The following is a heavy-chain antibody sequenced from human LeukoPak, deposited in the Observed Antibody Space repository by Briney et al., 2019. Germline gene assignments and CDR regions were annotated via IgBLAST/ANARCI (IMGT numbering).Heavy chain of an antibody. V-gene: IGHV4-61*01. Sequence: SQTLSLTCTVSGGSFSSGSYYWSWIRQPPGKGLEWIGYIHYSGTTRYSPSLKSRVTMSVDTTKNQLSLRLSSVTAADTAVYYCARHKNDHGDSSHDYWGQGTLVTVSS. CDR2: IHYSGTT. J-gene: IGHJ4*02. CDR1: GGSFSSGSYY. CDR3: ARHKNDHGDSSHDY. D-gene: IGHD4-17*01.